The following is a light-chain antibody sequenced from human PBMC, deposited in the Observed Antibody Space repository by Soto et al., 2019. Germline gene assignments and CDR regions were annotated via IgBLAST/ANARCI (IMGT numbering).Light chain of an antibody. J-gene: IGKJ1*01. CDR1: ETVSSY. CDR2: AAS. V-gene: IGKV3-15*01. Sequence: EVVMTQSPATLSVSPGERVPLSCRASETVSSYLAWYQQKPGQAPRLLIYAASTMPSGVPARFSGSGSGTEFTLTISSLQSEEFAVYYCQQYNNWPPWFGQGTKVDIK. CDR3: QQYNNWPPW.